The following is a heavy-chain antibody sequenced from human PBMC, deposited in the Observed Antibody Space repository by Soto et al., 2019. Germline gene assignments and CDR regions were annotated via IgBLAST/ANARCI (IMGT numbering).Heavy chain of an antibody. CDR1: GGSISGVGYS. Sequence: PSETLSLTCAVSGGSISGVGYSWSWIRQPPGKGLEWIGYIYHSGSTYYNPSLKSRVTISVDRSKNQFSLKLSSVTAADTAVYYCASFLVGATPSNWFDPWGQGTLVTVSS. CDR3: ASFLVGATPSNWFDP. CDR2: IYHSGST. V-gene: IGHV4-30-2*01. J-gene: IGHJ5*02. D-gene: IGHD1-26*01.